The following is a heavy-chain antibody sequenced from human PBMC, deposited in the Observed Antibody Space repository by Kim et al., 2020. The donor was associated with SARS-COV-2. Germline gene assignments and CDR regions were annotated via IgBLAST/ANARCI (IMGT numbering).Heavy chain of an antibody. CDR1: GGSISSSSYY. CDR3: ARGGIRWLQFVDYFDY. V-gene: IGHV4-39*01. D-gene: IGHD5-12*01. Sequence: SETLSLTCTVSGGSISSSSYYWGWIRQPPGKGLEWIGSIYYSGSTHYNPSLKSRVTISVDTSKNQFSLKLSSVTAADTAVYYCARGGIRWLQFVDYFDYWGQGTLVTVSS. CDR2: IYYSGST. J-gene: IGHJ4*02.